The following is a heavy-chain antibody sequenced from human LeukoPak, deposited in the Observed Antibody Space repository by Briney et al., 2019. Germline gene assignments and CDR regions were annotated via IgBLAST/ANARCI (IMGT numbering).Heavy chain of an antibody. V-gene: IGHV3-23*01. CDR2: ITGNGDYT. CDR3: AKRSGINYGYFDS. Sequence: AGGSLRLSCAASRFTFSNYAMIWVRQAPGKGLEWVSAITGNGDYTDYADSVKGRFTISRDNYRNTAYLQMNSLRAEDTAVYYCAKRSGINYGYFDSWGQGTLVTVSS. J-gene: IGHJ4*02. CDR1: RFTFSNYA. D-gene: IGHD1-26*01.